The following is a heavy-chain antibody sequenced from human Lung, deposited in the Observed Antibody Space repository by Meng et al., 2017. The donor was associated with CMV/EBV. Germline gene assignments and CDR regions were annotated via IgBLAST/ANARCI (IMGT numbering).Heavy chain of an antibody. V-gene: IGHV3-49*04. CDR1: GCIFGDYA. CDR3: TRALDYYYSRAFYYYYGMDV. J-gene: IGHJ6*02. D-gene: IGHD3-22*01. CDR2: IRSKAYGGTT. Sequence: SLIISCTAAGCIFGDYAMSWVRQARGKGLEWGGFIRSKAYGGTTEYAASVKGRFTIARDDSKSIAYLQMNSLKTEDIAVSYCTRALDYYYSRAFYYYYGMDVWGQGTTVTVSS.